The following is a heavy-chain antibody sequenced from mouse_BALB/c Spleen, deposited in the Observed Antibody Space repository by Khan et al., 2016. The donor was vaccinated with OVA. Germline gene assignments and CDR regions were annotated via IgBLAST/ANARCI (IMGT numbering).Heavy chain of an antibody. J-gene: IGHJ3*01. CDR1: DYSITSGYS. CDR3: ANAGRWFPY. V-gene: IGHV3-1*02. CDR2: IHYGGNT. Sequence: EVQLQESGPDLVKPSQSLSLTCTVTDYSITSGYSWHWIRQFPGNKLEWMGYIHYGGNTNYNPSLKSRIPTTRATSRNQFFRQLNSVTTEDTATXYCANAGRWFPYWGQGTLVTVSA.